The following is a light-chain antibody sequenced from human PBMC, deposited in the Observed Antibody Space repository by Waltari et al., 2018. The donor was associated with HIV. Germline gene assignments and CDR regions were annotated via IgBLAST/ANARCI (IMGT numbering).Light chain of an antibody. Sequence: DIQMTQSPSSLSASVGDRVTITCQASQDISNYLNWYQHKPGKAPKLLIYDASNLETGVPSRFSGSGSGTDFTFTISSLQPEDIATYYCQQYDNLPYTFGHGTKLEIK. CDR2: DAS. CDR1: QDISNY. J-gene: IGKJ2*01. V-gene: IGKV1-33*01. CDR3: QQYDNLPYT.